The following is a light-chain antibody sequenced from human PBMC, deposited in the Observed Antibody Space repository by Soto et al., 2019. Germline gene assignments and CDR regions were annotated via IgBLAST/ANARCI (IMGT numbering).Light chain of an antibody. V-gene: IGLV2-14*01. CDR1: NSDIGDWNY. J-gene: IGLJ1*01. CDR2: EVN. CDR3: SSFSSGTTLFV. Sequence: QSALTQPASVSGSPGQSITISCTGANSDIGDWNYVSWYQQYPGKAPKVIIFEVNYRPSGVSYRFSGSKSGNTASLTISGLQAEDEADYYCSSFSSGTTLFVFGGGTKVTVL.